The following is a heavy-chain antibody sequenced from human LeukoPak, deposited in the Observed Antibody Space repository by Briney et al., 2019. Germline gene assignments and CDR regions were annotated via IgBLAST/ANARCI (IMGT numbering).Heavy chain of an antibody. CDR3: GRGNSNYHSSSYSDAFDI. V-gene: IGHV1-2*02. Sequence: ASVRVSCKASGYTFTDYYIHWVRQAPGQGLEWMGWINPNSGGTHYGQKFQGGVTVTRDTSISTAYMEPSRLRSDDTAVYYCGRGNSNYHSSSYSDAFDIWGQGTMVTVST. CDR2: INPNSGGT. D-gene: IGHD3-22*01. CDR1: GYTFTDYY. J-gene: IGHJ3*02.